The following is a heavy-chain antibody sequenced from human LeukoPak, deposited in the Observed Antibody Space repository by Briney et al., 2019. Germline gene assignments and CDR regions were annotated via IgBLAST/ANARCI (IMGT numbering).Heavy chain of an antibody. Sequence: PSETLSLTCTVSGAFISSGGFYWSWLRQPPGKGLEWIGYIYHSGKAYYNPSLESRVTISVDTSKNQFSLKLSSVTAADTAVYYCARHLTLATGTLGYWGQGTLVTVSS. V-gene: IGHV4-30-2*01. D-gene: IGHD1-1*01. CDR2: IYHSGKA. CDR3: ARHLTLATGTLGY. CDR1: GAFISSGGFY. J-gene: IGHJ4*02.